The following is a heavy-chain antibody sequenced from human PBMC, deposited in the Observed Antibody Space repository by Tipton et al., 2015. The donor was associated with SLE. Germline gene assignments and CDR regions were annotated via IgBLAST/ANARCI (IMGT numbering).Heavy chain of an antibody. D-gene: IGHD6-6*01. CDR2: IYYSGST. J-gene: IGHJ4*02. CDR1: GGSISSYY. Sequence: LRLSCTVSGGSISSYYWSWIRQPPGKGLEWIGYIYYSGSTNYNPSLKSRVIISVDTSKNQFSLKLSSVTAADTAVYYCARSSIAARGGFDYWGQGTLVTVSS. CDR3: ARSSIAARGGFDY. V-gene: IGHV4-59*01.